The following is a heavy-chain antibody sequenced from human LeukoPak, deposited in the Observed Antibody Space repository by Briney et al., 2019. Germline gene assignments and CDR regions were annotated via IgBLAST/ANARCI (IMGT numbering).Heavy chain of an antibody. Sequence: GGSLRLSCAASGFTFSSYAMSWVRQAPGKGLEWVSYISSSGDTIYYADSVKGRFTFSRDNGDNSLYLQMNSLGDEDTAVYYCARDTWGYYAFDIWGQGTMVTVSS. CDR1: GFTFSSYA. CDR2: ISSSGDTI. V-gene: IGHV3-48*02. J-gene: IGHJ3*02. D-gene: IGHD3-22*01. CDR3: ARDTWGYYAFDI.